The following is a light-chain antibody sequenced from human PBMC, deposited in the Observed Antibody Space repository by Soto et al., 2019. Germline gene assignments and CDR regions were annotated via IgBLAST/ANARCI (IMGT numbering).Light chain of an antibody. CDR1: SSNIGANSD. J-gene: IGLJ2*01. V-gene: IGLV1-40*01. CDR2: GNI. Sequence: QSALTQPPSVSGAPGQRVTISCTGGSSNIGANSDVHWYQQLPGTAPKLLIYGNINRPSGVPDRFSGSRSGTSASLAITGLQAEDEAEYYCQSYDSSLSASVIFGGGTKLTVL. CDR3: QSYDSSLSASVI.